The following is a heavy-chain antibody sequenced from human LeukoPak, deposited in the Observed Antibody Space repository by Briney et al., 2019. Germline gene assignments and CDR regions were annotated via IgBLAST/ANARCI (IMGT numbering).Heavy chain of an antibody. Sequence: GESLKISCKGSGYRFTSYWIGWVRQMPGKGLEWMGIIYPGDSDTRYSPSFQGQVTISADKSISTAYLQWSSLKASDTAMYYCARPYYYGSGSSYFQHWGQGTLVTVSS. CDR3: ARPYYYGSGSSYFQH. D-gene: IGHD3-10*01. CDR2: IYPGDSDT. V-gene: IGHV5-51*01. CDR1: GYRFTSYW. J-gene: IGHJ1*01.